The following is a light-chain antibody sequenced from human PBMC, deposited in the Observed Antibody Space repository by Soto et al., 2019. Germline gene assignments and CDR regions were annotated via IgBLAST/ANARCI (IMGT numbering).Light chain of an antibody. CDR3: QQSYNTPRT. CDR1: QSISNY. Sequence: DIQMTQSPSSLSASVGDRVTITCRASQSISNYLNWYQQKPGKAPNLLIYAASSLQSGVPSRFSGSGSGTDYTRTISSLRPEDFATYYCQQSYNTPRTFGQGTKVEIK. J-gene: IGKJ1*01. CDR2: AAS. V-gene: IGKV1-39*01.